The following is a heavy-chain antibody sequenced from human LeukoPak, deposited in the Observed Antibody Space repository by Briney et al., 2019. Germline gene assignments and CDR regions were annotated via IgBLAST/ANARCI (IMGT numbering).Heavy chain of an antibody. CDR2: ISGSGGNT. V-gene: IGHV3-23*01. Sequence: PGGSLRLSCATSGFTFSSYAMSWVRQAPGKGLEWVSSISGSGGNTYYADSVKGRFTISRDYSKNPLYLQMNSLTTEETAVYYCAKGPAMVRGTFDPWGQGTLVTVSS. CDR3: AKGPAMVRGTFDP. CDR1: GFTFSSYA. D-gene: IGHD3-10*01. J-gene: IGHJ5*02.